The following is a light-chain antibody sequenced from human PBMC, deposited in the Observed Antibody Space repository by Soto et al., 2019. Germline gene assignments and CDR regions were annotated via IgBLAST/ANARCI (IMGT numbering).Light chain of an antibody. V-gene: IGKV3-15*01. Sequence: EIVMTQSPATLSVSPGERATLSCRASQSVSSNLAWYQQKPGQAPRLLIYGASTRATGIPARFSGSGSGTEFTLTISSLQSEDFAVYYCSSSTFGPGTKVDIK. CDR1: QSVSSN. CDR2: GAS. J-gene: IGKJ3*01. CDR3: SSST.